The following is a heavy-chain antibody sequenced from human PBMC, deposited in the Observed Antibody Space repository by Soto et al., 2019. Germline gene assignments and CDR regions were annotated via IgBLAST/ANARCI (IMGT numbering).Heavy chain of an antibody. V-gene: IGHV1-69*01. CDR1: GGAFTSYA. CDR2: IIPIFGTA. D-gene: IGHD6-6*01. J-gene: IGHJ4*02. CDR3: ASPPKYSTSSNFDF. Sequence: QVQLVQSGAEVKKPRSSVKVSCKASGGAFTSYAISWVRQAPGQGLEWMGGIIPIFGTANYPQKFQGRVTITADESTSTAYMELSSLRSEDTAVYYCASPPKYSTSSNFDFWGQGTLVTVSS.